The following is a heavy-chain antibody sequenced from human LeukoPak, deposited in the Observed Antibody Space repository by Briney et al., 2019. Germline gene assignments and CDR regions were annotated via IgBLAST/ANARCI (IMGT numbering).Heavy chain of an antibody. Sequence: GGSLRLSCAASGFTFSSYAMSWVRQAPGKGLEWVSAISGSGGSTYYADSVKGRFTISRDNSKNTLYLQMHSLRAEETAVYYCAKSIRGMVITTNDAFDIWGQGTLVSVSS. CDR3: AKSIRGMVITTNDAFDI. V-gene: IGHV3-23*01. D-gene: IGHD3-22*01. J-gene: IGHJ3*02. CDR2: ISGSGGST. CDR1: GFTFSSYA.